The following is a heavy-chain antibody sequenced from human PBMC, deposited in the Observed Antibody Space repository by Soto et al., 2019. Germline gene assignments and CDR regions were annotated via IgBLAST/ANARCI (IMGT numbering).Heavy chain of an antibody. CDR1: GFTVSSKY. CDR3: AREPPYPSYCSSTSCYGDYFDY. V-gene: IGHV3-53*01. CDR2: TYSGGTT. Sequence: PGGSLRLSCAASGFTVSSKYMSWVRQAPGKGLEWVSVTYSGGTTYYADSVKGRFTISRDNSKNTLYLQMNSLRAEDTAVYYCAREPPYPSYCSSTSCYGDYFDYWGQGTLVTVSS. J-gene: IGHJ4*02. D-gene: IGHD2-2*01.